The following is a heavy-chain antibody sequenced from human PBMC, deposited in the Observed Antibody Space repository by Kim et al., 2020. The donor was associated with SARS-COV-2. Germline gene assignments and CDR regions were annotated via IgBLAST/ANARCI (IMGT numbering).Heavy chain of an antibody. CDR1: GFTFSSYS. J-gene: IGHJ6*02. CDR2: ISSSSSYI. CDR3: ARDQGYGLYYYYGMDV. V-gene: IGHV3-21*01. Sequence: GGSLRLSCAASGFTFSSYSMNWVRQAPGKGLEWVSSISSSSSYIYYADSVKGRFTISRDNAKNSLYLQMNSLRAEDTAVYYCARDQGYGLYYYYGMDVWGQGTTVTVSS. D-gene: IGHD5-18*01.